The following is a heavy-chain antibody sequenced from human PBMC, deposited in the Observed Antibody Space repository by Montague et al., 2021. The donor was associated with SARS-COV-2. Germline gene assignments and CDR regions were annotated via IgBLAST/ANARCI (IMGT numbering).Heavy chain of an antibody. J-gene: IGHJ4*02. D-gene: IGHD3-22*01. CDR2: IYHSGST. Sequence: SETLSLTCAVSGGSFSGYYWSWIRQPPGKGLEWIGYIYHSGSTNYNPSLKSRVSISVDTSKIQFSLKLNSVTAADTAVYYCARAIVDVTMMVVVMAGVEHYFDLWGQGTLVTVSS. CDR1: GGSFSGYY. CDR3: ARAIVDVTMMVVVMAGVEHYFDL. V-gene: IGHV4-34*01.